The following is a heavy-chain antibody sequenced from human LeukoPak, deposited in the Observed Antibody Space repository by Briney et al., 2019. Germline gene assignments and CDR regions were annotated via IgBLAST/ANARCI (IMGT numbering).Heavy chain of an antibody. CDR2: ISTTSDYI. V-gene: IGHV3-21*01. Sequence: GGSLRLSCAASGFTFSSYNMNWVRQAPGKGLEWVSSISTTSDYIYYADSLKGRFTISRDNAKNTLYLQMNSLRAEDTAVYYCAKGSSGWDYFDYWGQGTLVTVSS. D-gene: IGHD6-19*01. J-gene: IGHJ4*02. CDR1: GFTFSSYN. CDR3: AKGSSGWDYFDY.